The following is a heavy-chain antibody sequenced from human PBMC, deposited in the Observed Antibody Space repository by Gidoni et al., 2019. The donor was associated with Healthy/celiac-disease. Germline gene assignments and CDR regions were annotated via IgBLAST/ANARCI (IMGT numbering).Heavy chain of an antibody. CDR3: ARVETAMPLIGY. CDR2: IYHSGST. V-gene: IGHV4-38-2*02. D-gene: IGHD5-18*01. Sequence: QVQLQESGPGLVKPSETLSLTCTVSGYSISSGYYWGWIRQPPGKGLEWIGSIYHSGSTYYNPSLKSRVTISVDTSKNQFALKLSSVTAADTAVYYCARVETAMPLIGYWGQGTLVTVSS. CDR1: GYSISSGYY. J-gene: IGHJ4*02.